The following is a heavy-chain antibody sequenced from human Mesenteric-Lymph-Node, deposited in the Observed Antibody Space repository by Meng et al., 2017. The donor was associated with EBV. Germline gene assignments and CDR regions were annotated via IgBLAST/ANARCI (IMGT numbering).Heavy chain of an antibody. V-gene: IGHV2-5*02. Sequence: QITVKESGPTGVKATQTLTLTCSFSGFSLFTTGVRVGWIRQPPGKALECLALTSWDDDERYSPSLKSRLTITKDTSRNQVVLTLTNMDPVDTGTYYCARQVGNYVGFDFWGPGTLVTVSS. J-gene: IGHJ4*02. D-gene: IGHD1-7*01. CDR1: GFSLFTTGVR. CDR2: TSWDDDE. CDR3: ARQVGNYVGFDF.